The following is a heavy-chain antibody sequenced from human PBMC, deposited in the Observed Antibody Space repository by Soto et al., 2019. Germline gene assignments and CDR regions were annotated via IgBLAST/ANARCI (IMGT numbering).Heavy chain of an antibody. CDR1: GFSFSSYA. J-gene: IGHJ4*02. CDR3: ARRSSGWYFDY. D-gene: IGHD6-19*01. Sequence: EVQLLESGGGLVQPGGSLRLSCAASGFSFSSYAMNWVRQAPGKGLEWVSVISGSGDSTYYADSVKGRFTISRDNSKNTHNLQMIRLRAEDTAVYYCARRSSGWYFDYWGQGTLVIVSS. V-gene: IGHV3-23*01. CDR2: ISGSGDST.